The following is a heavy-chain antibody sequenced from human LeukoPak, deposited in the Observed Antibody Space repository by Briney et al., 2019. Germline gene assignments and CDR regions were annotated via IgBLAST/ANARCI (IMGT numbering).Heavy chain of an antibody. CDR1: GFTFINYD. Sequence: GGSLRLSCAASGFTFINYDMHWVRQVIGKGLEWVSAIGIRGDTHYSGSVKGRFTISRENAESSLYLQMNSLRAEDTAVYYCARGGIQVSGIDEFDYWGQGTLVTVSS. D-gene: IGHD6-19*01. CDR2: IGIRGDT. J-gene: IGHJ4*02. CDR3: ARGGIQVSGIDEFDY. V-gene: IGHV3-13*01.